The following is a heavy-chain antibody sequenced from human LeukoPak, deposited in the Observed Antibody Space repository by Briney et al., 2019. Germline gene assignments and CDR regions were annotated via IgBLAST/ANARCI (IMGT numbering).Heavy chain of an antibody. J-gene: IGHJ6*02. CDR3: ARVEYSYGYWALAYGMDV. CDR2: ISAYNGNT. V-gene: IGHV1-18*01. CDR1: GYTFTSYG. D-gene: IGHD5-18*01. Sequence: GASVKVSCKASGYTFTSYGISWVRQAPGQGLEWMGWISAYNGNTNYAQKLQGRVTMTTDTSTSTAYMELRSLRSDDTAVYYCARVEYSYGYWALAYGMDVWGQGTTVTVSS.